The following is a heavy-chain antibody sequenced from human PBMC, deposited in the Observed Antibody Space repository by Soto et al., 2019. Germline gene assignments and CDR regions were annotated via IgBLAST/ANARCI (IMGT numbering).Heavy chain of an antibody. Sequence: QVQLQESGPGLVRPSGTLSLTCAVSSGSISSSNWWSWVRQPPGKGLEWIGEIYHSGSTNYNPSLKSRVTISVDKSKNQFSLKLSSVTAADTAVYYCARLGVLNYYGSGSYDYWGQGTLVTVSS. D-gene: IGHD3-10*01. CDR1: SGSISSSNW. CDR2: IYHSGST. CDR3: ARLGVLNYYGSGSYDY. J-gene: IGHJ4*02. V-gene: IGHV4-4*02.